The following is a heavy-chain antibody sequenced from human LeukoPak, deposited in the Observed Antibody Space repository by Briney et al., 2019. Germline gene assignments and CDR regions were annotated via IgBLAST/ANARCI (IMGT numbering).Heavy chain of an antibody. V-gene: IGHV4-38-2*01. J-gene: IGHJ3*02. Sequence: PSETLSLTCAVSGYSISSGYYWGWIRQPPGQGLEWIGSIYHSGSTYYNPSLKSRVTISADTSKNHFSLKLCSVTAADTAVYYCARPQGATAMGAFDIWGQGTMVTVSS. CDR3: ARPQGATAMGAFDI. D-gene: IGHD2-2*01. CDR2: IYHSGST. CDR1: GYSISSGYY.